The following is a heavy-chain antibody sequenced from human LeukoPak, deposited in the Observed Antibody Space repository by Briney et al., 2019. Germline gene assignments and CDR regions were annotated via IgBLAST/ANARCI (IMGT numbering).Heavy chain of an antibody. J-gene: IGHJ4*02. V-gene: IGHV4-4*09. D-gene: IGHD2-2*01. CDR2: IYTSGST. CDR1: GCSISSYY. CDR3: ARRGVYCSSTSCSYYFDY. Sequence: PSETLSLTCTVSGCSISSYYRSWIRQPPGKGLEWIGYIYTSGSTNYNPSLKSRVTISVDTSKNQFSLKLSSVTAADTAVYYCARRGVYCSSTSCSYYFDYWGQGTLVTVSS.